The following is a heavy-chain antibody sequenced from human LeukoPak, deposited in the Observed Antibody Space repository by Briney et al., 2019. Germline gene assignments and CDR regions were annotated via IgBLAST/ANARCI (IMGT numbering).Heavy chain of an antibody. Sequence: GGSLRLSCAASGFTFSSYAMHWVRQAPGKGLEWVAVISYDGSNKYYADSVKGRFTISRDNSKNTLYLQMNSLRAEDTAVYYCAREGGYSGFLFDYWGQGTLVTVSS. CDR3: AREGGYSGFLFDY. CDR1: GFTFSSYA. D-gene: IGHD5-12*01. V-gene: IGHV3-30*04. J-gene: IGHJ4*02. CDR2: ISYDGSNK.